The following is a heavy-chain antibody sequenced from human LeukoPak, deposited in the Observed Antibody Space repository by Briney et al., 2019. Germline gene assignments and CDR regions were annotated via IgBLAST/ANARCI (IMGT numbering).Heavy chain of an antibody. CDR1: GFTFSGSP. CDR2: ITSKAHSYAT. D-gene: IGHD3-10*01. V-gene: IGHV3-73*01. Sequence: GGSLRLSCAASGFTFSGSPMHWVRQTSGKGLEWVGRITSKAHSYATAYAASVKGRFTISRDDSKNTAYLQMNSLKTEDTAVYYCTGHGYGSGSYSSDWGRGTLVTVSA. J-gene: IGHJ4*02. CDR3: TGHGYGSGSYSSD.